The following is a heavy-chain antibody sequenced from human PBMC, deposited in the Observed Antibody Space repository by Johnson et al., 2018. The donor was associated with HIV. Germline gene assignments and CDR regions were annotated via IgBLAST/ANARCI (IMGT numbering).Heavy chain of an antibody. Sequence: QVQLVESGGGVVQPGRSLRLSCAASGFIFSSYGMHWVRQAPGKGLEWVAVIWYDGSNKYYADSVKGRFTISRDNSKNTLYLQMNSRRADDTAVYYWARVGDRVIWFGGLDAFDIWGQGTMVTVSS. CDR1: GFIFSSYG. J-gene: IGHJ3*02. CDR2: IWYDGSNK. CDR3: ARVGDRVIWFGGLDAFDI. D-gene: IGHD3-10*01. V-gene: IGHV3-33*01.